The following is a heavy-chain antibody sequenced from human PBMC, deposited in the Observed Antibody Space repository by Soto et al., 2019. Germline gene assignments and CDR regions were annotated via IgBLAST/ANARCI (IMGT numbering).Heavy chain of an antibody. Sequence: LETRSLAYSVSGDSVTSGNYYWTWIRQPPGKGLEWVGHIYYSGSTNYSPSLKSRVTISLNTPNNPFSLKVISVTAPDTAVYSCAMIPIHTYMILWYDPWGQGTLVTDSS. J-gene: IGHJ5*01. CDR2: IYYSGST. CDR3: AMIPIHTYMILWYDP. V-gene: IGHV4-61*01. CDR1: GDSVTSGNYY. D-gene: IGHD3-16*01.